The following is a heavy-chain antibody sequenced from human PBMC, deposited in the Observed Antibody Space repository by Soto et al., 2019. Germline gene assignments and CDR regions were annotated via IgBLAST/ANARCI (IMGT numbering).Heavy chain of an antibody. D-gene: IGHD6-6*01. CDR2: IWYDGSNK. CDR3: ARDMEAARRRWNYYYGMDV. J-gene: IGHJ6*02. Sequence: GGSLRLSCAASGFTFSSYGMHWVRQAPGKGLEWVAVIWYDGSNKYYADSVKGRFTISRDNSKNTLYLQMNSLRAEDTAVYYCARDMEAARRRWNYYYGMDVWGQGTTVTVSS. V-gene: IGHV3-33*01. CDR1: GFTFSSYG.